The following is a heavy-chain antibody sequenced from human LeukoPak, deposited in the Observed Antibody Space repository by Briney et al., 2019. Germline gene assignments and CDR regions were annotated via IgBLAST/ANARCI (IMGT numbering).Heavy chain of an antibody. CDR1: GFTFSSYA. Sequence: GGSLRLSCAASGFTFSSYAMSWVRQAPGKGLEWVSAISGSGGSTHYADSVKGRFTTSRDNSKNTLYLQMNTLRAEDTAVYYCAKDQGSGSLYYYGMDVWGQGTTVTVSS. V-gene: IGHV3-23*01. D-gene: IGHD6-19*01. CDR3: AKDQGSGSLYYYGMDV. J-gene: IGHJ6*02. CDR2: ISGSGGST.